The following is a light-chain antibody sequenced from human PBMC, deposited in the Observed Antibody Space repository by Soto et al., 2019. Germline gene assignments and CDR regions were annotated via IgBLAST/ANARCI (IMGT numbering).Light chain of an antibody. CDR1: SSNIGRNY. CDR2: RNN. J-gene: IGLJ7*01. Sequence: QSVLTQPPSASGTTGQRVTISCSGSSSNIGRNYVYWYQQLPGTAPKLLIYRNNQRPSGVPDRFSGSKSGTSASLAISGLRSEDEADYYCAAWDDSLSGRVFGGGTQLTVL. V-gene: IGLV1-47*01. CDR3: AAWDDSLSGRV.